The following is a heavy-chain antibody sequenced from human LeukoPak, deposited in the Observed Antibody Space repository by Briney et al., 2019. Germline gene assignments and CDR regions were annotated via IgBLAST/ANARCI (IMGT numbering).Heavy chain of an antibody. CDR1: GGSISSHY. V-gene: IGHV4-59*11. CDR3: ARAPRGVVVKSDAFDI. CDR2: IYYSGST. J-gene: IGHJ3*02. Sequence: TSETLSLTCTVSGGSISSHYWSWIRQPPGKGLEWIGYIYYSGSTNYNPSLKSRVRTSVDTSKKQFSLKLSSVTAADTAVYYCARAPRGVVVKSDAFDIWGQGTMVTVSS. D-gene: IGHD2-15*01.